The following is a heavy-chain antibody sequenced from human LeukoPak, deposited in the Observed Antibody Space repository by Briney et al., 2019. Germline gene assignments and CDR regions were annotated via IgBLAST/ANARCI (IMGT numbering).Heavy chain of an antibody. V-gene: IGHV1-2*02. CDR3: ARAGILGYCSSTSCYTGLGCDY. CDR1: GYTFTGYY. CDR2: INPNSGGT. J-gene: IGHJ4*02. D-gene: IGHD2-2*02. Sequence: ASVKVSCKASGYTFTGYYMHWERQAPGQGLEWMGWINPNSGGTNYAQKFQGRVTMTRDTSISTAYMELSRLRSDDTAVYYCARAGILGYCSSTSCYTGLGCDYWGQGTLVTVSS.